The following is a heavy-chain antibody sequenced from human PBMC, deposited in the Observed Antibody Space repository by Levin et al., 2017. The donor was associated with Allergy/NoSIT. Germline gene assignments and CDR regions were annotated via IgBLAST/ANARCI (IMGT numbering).Heavy chain of an antibody. CDR2: INAGGDDT. D-gene: IGHD3-22*01. CDR3: AKDYVRYDGKDAFDI. V-gene: IGHV3-23*01. Sequence: GESLKISCAASGFTFRTYALAWVRQAAGKGLDWVSSINAGGDDTSYADSVKGRFVISRANSKNTLYLQMKSLRAEDTALYYCAKDYVRYDGKDAFDIWGQGTMVTVSS. J-gene: IGHJ3*02. CDR1: GFTFRTYA.